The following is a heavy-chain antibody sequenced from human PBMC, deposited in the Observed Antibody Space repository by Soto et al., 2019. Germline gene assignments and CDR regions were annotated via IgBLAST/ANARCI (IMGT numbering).Heavy chain of an antibody. Sequence: PGESLKISCKGSGYSFTSYWIGWVRQMPGKGLEWMGIIYPGDSDTRYSPSFQGQVTISADKSISTAYLQWSSLKASDTAMYYCARHVPDYYDSSTPGFDDYWGQGTLVTVSS. J-gene: IGHJ4*02. D-gene: IGHD3-22*01. CDR2: IYPGDSDT. CDR3: ARHVPDYYDSSTPGFDDY. CDR1: GYSFTSYW. V-gene: IGHV5-51*01.